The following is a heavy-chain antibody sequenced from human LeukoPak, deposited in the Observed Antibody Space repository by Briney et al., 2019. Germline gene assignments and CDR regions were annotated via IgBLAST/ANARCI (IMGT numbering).Heavy chain of an antibody. Sequence: PGGSLRLSCAASGFIFSSYWMTWVRQAPGKRLEWVANIKQGGSEKYYVDSVKGRFTISRDNAKNSLYLQMNSLRVEDTAVYYCARVRGDYYLDYWGQGTLVTVSS. CDR1: GFIFSSYW. J-gene: IGHJ4*02. CDR3: ARVRGDYYLDY. D-gene: IGHD2-21*01. CDR2: IKQGGSEK. V-gene: IGHV3-7*04.